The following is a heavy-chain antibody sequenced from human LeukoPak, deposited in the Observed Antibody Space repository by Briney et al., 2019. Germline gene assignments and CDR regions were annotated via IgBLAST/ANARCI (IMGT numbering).Heavy chain of an antibody. V-gene: IGHV4-59*01. Sequence: SSETLSLTCTVSGGSISSYYWSWIRQPPGQGLEWFGYIYYSGSTNYNPSLKSRVTISVDTSKNQFSLKLSSVTAADTAVYYCARDRSSGYYWYFDYWGQGTLVTVSS. J-gene: IGHJ4*02. CDR1: GGSISSYY. CDR3: ARDRSSGYYWYFDY. CDR2: IYYSGST. D-gene: IGHD3-22*01.